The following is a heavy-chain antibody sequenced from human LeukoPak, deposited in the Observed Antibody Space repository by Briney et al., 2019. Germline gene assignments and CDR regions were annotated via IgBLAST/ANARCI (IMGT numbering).Heavy chain of an antibody. V-gene: IGHV4-30-4*01. J-gene: IGHJ6*03. CDR1: GGSISSGDYY. CDR3: ARDLRNSYGYYYYYMDV. Sequence: PSQTLSLTCTVSGGSISSGDYYWRWIRQPPGKGLEWIGYIYYGGSTYYNPSLKSRVTMPVDTSKNQFSLKLSSVTAADTAVYYCARDLRNSYGYYYYYMDVWGKGTTVTVSS. CDR2: IYYGGST. D-gene: IGHD5-18*01.